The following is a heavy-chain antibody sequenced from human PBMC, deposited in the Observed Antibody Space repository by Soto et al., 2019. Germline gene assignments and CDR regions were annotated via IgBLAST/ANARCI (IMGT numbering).Heavy chain of an antibody. CDR2: IWYDGSNK. D-gene: IGHD6-19*01. Sequence: LRLSCAASGFTFSSYGMHWVRQAPGKGLEWVAVIWYDGSNKYYADSVKGRFTISRDNSKNTLYLQMNSLRVEDTAVYYCARDRYSSGWYDLDYWGQGTLVTVSS. J-gene: IGHJ4*02. CDR1: GFTFSSYG. CDR3: ARDRYSSGWYDLDY. V-gene: IGHV3-33*01.